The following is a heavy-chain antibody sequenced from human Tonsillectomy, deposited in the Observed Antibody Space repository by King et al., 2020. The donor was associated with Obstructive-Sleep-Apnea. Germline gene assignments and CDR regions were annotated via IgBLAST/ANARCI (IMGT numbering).Heavy chain of an antibody. Sequence: VQLVESGGGLVQPGGSLRLSCSASGFTFSSYAMHWVRQAPGKGLEYVSATSSNGGSTYYADSVKGRFTISRDNSKNTLYLQMSSLRAEDTAVYYCVQLGPEGSFDYWGQGTLVTVSS. CDR1: GFTFSSYA. CDR2: TSSNGGST. CDR3: VQLGPEGSFDY. D-gene: IGHD6-6*01. J-gene: IGHJ4*02. V-gene: IGHV3-64D*09.